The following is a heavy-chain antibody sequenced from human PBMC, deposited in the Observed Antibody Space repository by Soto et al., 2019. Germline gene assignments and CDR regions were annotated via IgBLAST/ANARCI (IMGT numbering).Heavy chain of an antibody. D-gene: IGHD3-22*01. V-gene: IGHV4-30-4*01. Sequence: QVQLQESGPGLLKPSQTLSLTCSVSGDSISNGASYWSWIRQSPGMGLEWIGSIHSSGTSSSNPSLTSRLTMSVDTSKSQSSLKLSSLTARDTDVYYCARLRQMTMIVVIFDSWGQGALVTGSS. CDR2: IHSSGTS. CDR1: GDSISNGASY. J-gene: IGHJ4*02. CDR3: ARLRQMTMIVVIFDS.